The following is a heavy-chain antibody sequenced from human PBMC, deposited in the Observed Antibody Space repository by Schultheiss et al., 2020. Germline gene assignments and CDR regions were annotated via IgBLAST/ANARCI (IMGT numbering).Heavy chain of an antibody. CDR1: GGSFSSYY. CDR3: ASPTGYYYYGMDV. Sequence: SETLSLTCTVSGGSFSSYYWSWIRQPAGKGLEWIGRIYSSGSTNYNLSLKSRVTMSVDTSKKQFSLKLNSVTAADTAVYYCASPTGYYYYGMDVWGQGTTVTVSS. CDR2: IYSSGST. V-gene: IGHV4-4*07. D-gene: IGHD1-14*01. J-gene: IGHJ6*02.